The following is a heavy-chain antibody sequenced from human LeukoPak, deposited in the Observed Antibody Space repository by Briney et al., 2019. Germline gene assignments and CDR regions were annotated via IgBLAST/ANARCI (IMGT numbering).Heavy chain of an antibody. CDR3: ARGEDYYHSRGNWFDP. CDR2: IYYSGST. CDR1: GGSFSGYY. Sequence: SETLSLTCAVYGGSFSGYYWSWIRQPPGKGLEWIGYIYYSGSTNYNPSLKSRVTISVDTSKNQFSLKLSSVTAADTAVYYCARGEDYYHSRGNWFDPWGQGTLVTVSS. V-gene: IGHV4-59*01. J-gene: IGHJ5*02. D-gene: IGHD3-22*01.